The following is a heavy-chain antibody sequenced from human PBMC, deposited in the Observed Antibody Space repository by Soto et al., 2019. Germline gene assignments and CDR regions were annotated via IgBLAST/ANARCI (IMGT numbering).Heavy chain of an antibody. CDR1: GASISSNNW. CDR2: IFHAGST. V-gene: IGHV4-4*02. D-gene: IGHD4-17*01. Sequence: QVQLQESGPGLVKPSGTLSLTCAVSGASISSNNWWSWVRQPPGKGLEWIGEIFHAGSTNYNPSLKSRVTISIDMSKNQFSLNLSSVTAADTAVYYCARSTVTEDYWGQGTLVTVSS. CDR3: ARSTVTEDY. J-gene: IGHJ4*02.